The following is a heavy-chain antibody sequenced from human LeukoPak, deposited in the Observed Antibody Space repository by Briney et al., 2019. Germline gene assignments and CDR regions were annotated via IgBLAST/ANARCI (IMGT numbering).Heavy chain of an antibody. Sequence: SETLSLTCTVSGYSISSGYYWGRIRQPPGKGLEWIGSIYHSGSTYYNPSLKSRVTISVDTSKNQFSLKLSSVTAADTAVYYCARDLAYCGGDCYSWGQGTLVTVPS. V-gene: IGHV4-38-2*02. CDR3: ARDLAYCGGDCYS. J-gene: IGHJ5*02. D-gene: IGHD2-21*01. CDR2: IYHSGST. CDR1: GYSISSGYY.